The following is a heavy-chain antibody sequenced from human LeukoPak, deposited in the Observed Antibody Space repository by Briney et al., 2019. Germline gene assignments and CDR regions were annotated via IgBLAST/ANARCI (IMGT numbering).Heavy chain of an antibody. D-gene: IGHD5-18*01. J-gene: IGHJ4*02. CDR3: ARALNENSYAFDS. V-gene: IGHV4-30-4*01. Sequence: PSETLSLTCTVSGGSISSGEYYWSWIRQPPGKGLERIGYFSYTGSTYYNPSLKSRVSISVDTSKNQFSLKLMSVTAADTAVYHCARALNENSYAFDSWGQGTLVTVSS. CDR2: FSYTGST. CDR1: GGSISSGEYY.